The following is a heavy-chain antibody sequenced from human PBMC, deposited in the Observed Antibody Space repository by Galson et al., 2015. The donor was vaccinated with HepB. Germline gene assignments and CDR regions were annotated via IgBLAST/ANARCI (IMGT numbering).Heavy chain of an antibody. CDR1: GYTFTSYY. CDR2: INPSGGST. D-gene: IGHD6-19*01. CDR3: ARELAVAGTELISGRNEYYGMDV. Sequence: SVKVSCKASGYTFTSYYMHWVRQAPGQGLEWMGIINPSGGSTSYAQKFQGRVTMTRDTSTSTVYMELSSLRSEDTAVYYCARELAVAGTELISGRNEYYGMDVWGQGTTVTVSS. V-gene: IGHV1-46*01. J-gene: IGHJ6*02.